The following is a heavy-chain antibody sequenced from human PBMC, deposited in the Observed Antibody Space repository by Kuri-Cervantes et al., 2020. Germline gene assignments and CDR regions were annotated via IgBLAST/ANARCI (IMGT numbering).Heavy chain of an antibody. J-gene: IGHJ6*03. V-gene: IGHV1-69*06. D-gene: IGHD1-14*01. CDR1: GYTFTSYA. Sequence: SVKVSCKASGYTFTSYAMHWVRQAPGQGLEWMGGIIPIFGTANYAQKFQGRVPITADKSTSTAYMELSSLRSEDTAVYYCARDVGGGITGTTAYYYYYYYMDVWGKGTTVTVSS. CDR2: IIPIFGTA. CDR3: ARDVGGGITGTTAYYYYYYYMDV.